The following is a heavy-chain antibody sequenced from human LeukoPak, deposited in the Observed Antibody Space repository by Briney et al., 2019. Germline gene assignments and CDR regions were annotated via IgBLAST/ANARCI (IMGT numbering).Heavy chain of an antibody. CDR1: GGSISSYY. V-gene: IGHV4-59*12. D-gene: IGHD5-24*01. CDR2: IYYSGST. J-gene: IGHJ3*02. Sequence: SETLSLTCTVSGGSISSYYWSWIRQPPGKGLEWIGYIYYSGSTNYNPSLKSRVTISVDKSKNQFSLKLSSVTAADTAVYYCAGVLREAFDIWGQGTMVTVSS. CDR3: AGVLREAFDI.